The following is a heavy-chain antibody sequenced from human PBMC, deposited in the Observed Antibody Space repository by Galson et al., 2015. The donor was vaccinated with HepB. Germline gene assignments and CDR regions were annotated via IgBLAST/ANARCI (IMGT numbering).Heavy chain of an antibody. Sequence: SLRLSCAASGFTFSDYYMSWIRQAPGKGLEWVSYISSSSSYTNYADSVKGRFTISRDNAKNTLYLQMNSLRAEDTAVYYCARSGSSDAFDIWGQGTMVTVSS. CDR3: ARSGSSDAFDI. CDR1: GFTFSDYY. J-gene: IGHJ3*02. CDR2: ISSSSSYT. V-gene: IGHV3-11*03. D-gene: IGHD6-13*01.